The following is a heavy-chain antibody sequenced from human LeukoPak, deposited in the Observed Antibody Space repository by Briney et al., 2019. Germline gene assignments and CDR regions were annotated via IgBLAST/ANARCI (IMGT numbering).Heavy chain of an antibody. Sequence: PGGSLRLSCAASGFTFSTYNMNWVRQAPGKGLEWVSSISSSSSHTYYVDSVKGRFTISRDNTMNSLYLQMNSLRAEDTAVYYCTREAPHGYGGYDSRDYWGQGTLVTVSS. CDR3: TREAPHGYGGYDSRDY. V-gene: IGHV3-21*01. CDR1: GFTFSTYN. J-gene: IGHJ4*02. D-gene: IGHD5-12*01. CDR2: ISSSSSHT.